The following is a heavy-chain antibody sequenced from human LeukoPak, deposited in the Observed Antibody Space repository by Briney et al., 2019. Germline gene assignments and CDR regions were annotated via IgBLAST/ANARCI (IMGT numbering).Heavy chain of an antibody. J-gene: IGHJ4*02. Sequence: SETLSLTCAVYGGSFSGYYWSWIRQPPGKGLGWIGEINHSGSTNYNPSLKSRVTISVDTSKNQFSLKLSSVTAADTAVYYCARRSGWITNWGQGTLVTVSS. CDR2: INHSGST. CDR1: GGSFSGYY. D-gene: IGHD6-19*01. CDR3: ARRSGWITN. V-gene: IGHV4-34*01.